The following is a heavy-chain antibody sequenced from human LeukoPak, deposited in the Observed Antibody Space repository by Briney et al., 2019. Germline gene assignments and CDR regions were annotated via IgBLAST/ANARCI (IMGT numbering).Heavy chain of an antibody. Sequence: PGGSLRLSCAASGFTFSNYSMNWVRQSPGKGLEWVSSISSSSSYIFYADSVKGRLTISRDDAKNSLFLQMNNLRAEDTALYYCARVTYGDYVGHDWGQGTLVTVSS. CDR2: ISSSSSYI. J-gene: IGHJ4*02. CDR3: ARVTYGDYVGHD. D-gene: IGHD4-17*01. V-gene: IGHV3-21*01. CDR1: GFTFSNYS.